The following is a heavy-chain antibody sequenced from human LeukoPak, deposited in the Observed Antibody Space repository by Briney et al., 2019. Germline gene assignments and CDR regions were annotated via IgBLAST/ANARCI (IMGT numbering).Heavy chain of an antibody. CDR2: ISRGGSPI. V-gene: IGHV3-48*03. CDR3: AKRGPGSPQSGKYYFDY. CDR1: GFTFSSYE. Sequence: GGSLRLSCAASGFTFSSYEMNWVRQAPGKGLEWVSSISRGGSPIFYADSVGGRFTISRDNSKKMVYLQMNSLTAEDTAVYYCAKRGPGSPQSGKYYFDYWGQGTLVTVSS. J-gene: IGHJ4*02. D-gene: IGHD3-10*01.